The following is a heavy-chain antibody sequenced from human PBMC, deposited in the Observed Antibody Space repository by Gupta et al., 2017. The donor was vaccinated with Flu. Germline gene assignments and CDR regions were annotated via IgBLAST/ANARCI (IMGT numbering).Heavy chain of an antibody. J-gene: IGHJ4*02. Sequence: EVQLEESGGGLVQPGGSLRLSCAGSGFRFRSYEMNWVRQAPGKGLEWLSYIDTGGTTIYYADSVKGRFTVSRDNAKNSLYLQMDSLRGEDTAVYYCARDDYSRKWLVDYWGQGTLVTVSS. D-gene: IGHD6-19*01. CDR1: GFRFRSYE. V-gene: IGHV3-48*03. CDR3: ARDDYSRKWLVDY. CDR2: IDTGGTTI.